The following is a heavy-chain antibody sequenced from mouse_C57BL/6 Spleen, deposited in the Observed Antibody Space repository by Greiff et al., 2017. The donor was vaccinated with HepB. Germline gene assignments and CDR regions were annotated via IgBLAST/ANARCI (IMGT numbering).Heavy chain of an antibody. Sequence: VQLQQSGTELVKPGASVKLSCKASGYTFTSYWMHWVKQRPGQGLEWIGNINPSNGGTNYNEKFKSKATLTVDKSSSTAYMQLSSLTSEDSAVYYWARSSSGYGRSGFDYWGQGTTLTVSS. CDR3: ARSSSGYGRSGFDY. CDR2: INPSNGGT. CDR1: GYTFTSYW. J-gene: IGHJ2*01. V-gene: IGHV1-53*01. D-gene: IGHD3-2*02.